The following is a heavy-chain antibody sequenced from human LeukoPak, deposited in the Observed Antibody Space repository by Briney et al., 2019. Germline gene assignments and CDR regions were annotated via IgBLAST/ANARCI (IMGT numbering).Heavy chain of an antibody. D-gene: IGHD3-3*01. CDR3: ARGAYDFWSGSLLPIPFDY. V-gene: IGHV3-11*01. J-gene: IGHJ4*02. CDR2: ISSSGSTI. Sequence: GGSLRLSCAASGFTFSDYYMSWIRQAPGKGLEWVSYISSSGSTIYYADSVKGRFTISRDNAKNSLYLQMNSLRAEDTAVYYCARGAYDFWSGSLLPIPFDYWGQGTLVTVSS. CDR1: GFTFSDYY.